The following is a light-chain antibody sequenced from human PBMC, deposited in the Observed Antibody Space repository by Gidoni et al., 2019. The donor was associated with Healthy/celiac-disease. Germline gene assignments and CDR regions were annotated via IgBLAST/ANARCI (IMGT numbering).Light chain of an antibody. CDR1: SSAVGGYNY. V-gene: IGLV2-14*01. Sequence: QSALTQPASVSGSPGQSIPISCTGTSSAVGGYNYVSWYQQHPGKAPKLMIYEVSNRPPGVPDRFSGSKSGNTASLTISGLQAEDEADYYCSSYTSSSTPYVFGTGTKVTVL. J-gene: IGLJ1*01. CDR3: SSYTSSSTPYV. CDR2: EVS.